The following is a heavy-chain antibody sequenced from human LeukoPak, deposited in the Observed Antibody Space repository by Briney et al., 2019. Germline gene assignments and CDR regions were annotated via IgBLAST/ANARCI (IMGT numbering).Heavy chain of an antibody. D-gene: IGHD6-13*01. CDR2: MKSKTAGRKK. Sequence: GGSLRLSCAASGFTFSNTWMSWVRQAPGKGLEWVCRMKSKTAGRKKDYAESVKGRFTISRDDSKNTLYLQMNSLKTEDTAVYYCTTAGYSSYAGGQGTLVTVSS. J-gene: IGHJ4*02. V-gene: IGHV3-15*01. CDR3: TTAGYSSYA. CDR1: GFTFSNTW.